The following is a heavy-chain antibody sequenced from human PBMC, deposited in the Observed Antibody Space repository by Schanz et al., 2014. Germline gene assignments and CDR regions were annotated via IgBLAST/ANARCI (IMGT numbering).Heavy chain of an antibody. CDR2: INPSGGST. CDR3: ARDGVDAAAGGNY. Sequence: VQLEQSGAEVKKPGSSVKVSCKASGGTFTSYSMHWVRQAPGQGLEWMGMINPSGGSTTYAQKFQGRVTMTRDTSTSTVYMELSSLRSEDTAVYYCARDGVDAAAGGNYWGQGTLVTVSS. CDR1: GGTFTSYS. V-gene: IGHV1-46*03. D-gene: IGHD6-13*01. J-gene: IGHJ4*02.